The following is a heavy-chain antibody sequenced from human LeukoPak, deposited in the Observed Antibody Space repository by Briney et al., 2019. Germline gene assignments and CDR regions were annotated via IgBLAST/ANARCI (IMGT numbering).Heavy chain of an antibody. Sequence: SETLSLTCTVSGGSISSYYWRWIRQPPGKGLEWIGYIYYSGSTNYNPSLKSRVTILVDTSKNQFSLKLSSVTAADTAVYYCARSYGSGSYYQTEVVTAIKPQGYFDYWGQGTLVTVSS. D-gene: IGHD3-10*01. CDR2: IYYSGST. CDR3: ARSYGSGSYYQTEVVTAIKPQGYFDY. J-gene: IGHJ4*02. V-gene: IGHV4-59*01. CDR1: GGSISSYY.